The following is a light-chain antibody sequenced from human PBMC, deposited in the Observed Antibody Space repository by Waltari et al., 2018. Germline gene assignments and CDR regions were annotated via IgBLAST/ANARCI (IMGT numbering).Light chain of an antibody. CDR2: GAS. CDR1: QSVSKY. CDR3: QQYVSLPAT. J-gene: IGKJ1*01. V-gene: IGKV3-20*01. Sequence: EIVLTQSPGTLSLSPGDTAILSCRASQSVSKYLAWYQQKPGQAPRLLIFGASSRATGIPDRFSGSGSGTDLSLTINRVEPEDFAVYYCQQYVSLPATFGQGTKVEIE.